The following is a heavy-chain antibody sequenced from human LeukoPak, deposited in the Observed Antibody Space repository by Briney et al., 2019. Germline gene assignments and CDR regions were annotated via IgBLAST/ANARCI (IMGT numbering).Heavy chain of an antibody. CDR1: GFTFSSYA. CDR3: ARADNEEYYFDY. CDR2: ISYDGSNK. V-gene: IGHV3-30*04. J-gene: IGHJ4*02. Sequence: PGGSLRLSCAASGFTFSSYAMHWVRQAPGKGLEWVAVISYDGSNKYYADSVKGRFTISRDNAKNSLYLQMNSLRAEDTAVYYCARADNEEYYFDYWGQGTLVTVSS. D-gene: IGHD2-15*01.